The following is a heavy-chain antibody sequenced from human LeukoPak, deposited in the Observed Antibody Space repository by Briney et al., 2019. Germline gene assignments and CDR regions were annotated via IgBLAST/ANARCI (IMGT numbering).Heavy chain of an antibody. V-gene: IGHV3-30*02. D-gene: IGHD4-11*01. CDR1: GFMFSNDV. J-gene: IGHJ3*01. Sequence: PGGSLRLSCAASGFMFSNDVIHWVRQAPGKGLEWVAYVWHDGSTRWYADSVKGRFTVSRDNSRNTLYLQMDSLRVDERALYYYATDVNSDYPRAHAFHVWGQGTMVTVSS. CDR2: VWHDGSTR. CDR3: ATDVNSDYPRAHAFHV.